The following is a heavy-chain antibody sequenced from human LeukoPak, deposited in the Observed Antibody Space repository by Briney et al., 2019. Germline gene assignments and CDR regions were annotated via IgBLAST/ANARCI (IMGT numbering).Heavy chain of an antibody. J-gene: IGHJ4*02. Sequence: PGRSLRLSCAASGFTFSSYAMHWVRQAPGKGLEWVAVISYDGSNKYYADSVKGRFTISRDNSKNTLYLQMNSLRAEDTAVYYCAKEGRGAVADWGQGTLVTVSS. V-gene: IGHV3-30-3*01. CDR3: AKEGRGAVAD. D-gene: IGHD6-19*01. CDR1: GFTFSSYA. CDR2: ISYDGSNK.